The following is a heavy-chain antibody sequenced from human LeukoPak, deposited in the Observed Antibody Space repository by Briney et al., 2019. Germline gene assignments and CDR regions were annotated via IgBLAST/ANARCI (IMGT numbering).Heavy chain of an antibody. CDR2: IYYSGST. V-gene: IGHV4-59*08. J-gene: IGHJ5*02. CDR3: ARHVVVLGNWFDP. Sequence: SETLSLTCTVSGGSISSYYWSWIRQPPGKGLEWIGYIYYSGSTNYNPSLKSRVTISVDTSKNQFSLRLSSVTAADTAVYYCARHVVVLGNWFDPWGQGTLVTVSS. CDR1: GGSISSYY. D-gene: IGHD2-15*01.